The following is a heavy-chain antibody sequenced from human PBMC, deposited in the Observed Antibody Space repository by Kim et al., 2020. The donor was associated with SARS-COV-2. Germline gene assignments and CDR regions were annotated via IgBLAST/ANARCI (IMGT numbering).Heavy chain of an antibody. D-gene: IGHD3-22*01. J-gene: IGHJ4*02. V-gene: IGHV3-48*04. CDR1: GFTFSSYS. Sequence: GGSLRLSCAASGFTFSSYSMNWVRQAPGKGLEWVSYISSSSSTIYYADSVKGRFTISRDNAKNSLYLQMNSLRAEDTAVYYCARVGSGFTFDYWGQGTLVTVSS. CDR3: ARVGSGFTFDY. CDR2: ISSSSSTI.